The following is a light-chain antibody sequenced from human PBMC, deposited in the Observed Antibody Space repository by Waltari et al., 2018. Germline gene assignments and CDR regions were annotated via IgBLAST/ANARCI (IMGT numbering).Light chain of an antibody. Sequence: AIQLTQSPSSLSASVGDRVTITCRASQGISSALDWYQQKPGKAPKLLVYAASSLESGVPSRFSGSGSGTDFTLTISSLQPEDFATDDCRQFNSYPLTFGGGTKVEIK. CDR1: QGISSA. CDR2: AAS. V-gene: IGKV1-13*02. CDR3: RQFNSYPLT. J-gene: IGKJ4*01.